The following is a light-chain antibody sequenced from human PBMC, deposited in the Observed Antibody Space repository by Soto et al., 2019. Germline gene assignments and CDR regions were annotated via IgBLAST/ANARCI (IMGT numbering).Light chain of an antibody. CDR3: QQRSNWPT. Sequence: EIVLTQSPATLSLSPGERATLSCRASQSIYSYLAWYQHKPGQAPRLLIHDASHRATGIPARFSGSGSGTDFTLTISSLEPEDVAVYYCQQRSNWPTFGQGTKVEIK. CDR1: QSIYSY. J-gene: IGKJ1*01. V-gene: IGKV3-11*01. CDR2: DAS.